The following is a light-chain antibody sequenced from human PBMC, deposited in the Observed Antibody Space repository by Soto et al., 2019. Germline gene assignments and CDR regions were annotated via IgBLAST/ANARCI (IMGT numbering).Light chain of an antibody. Sequence: QSVLTQPASVSGSPGQSITISCTGTSSDFGSYNLVSWYQQHPGKAPKVMIYEVSKRPSGVSNRFSGSKSGNTASLTISGLQAEDEADYYCCSYAGSSPPYVFGTGTKVTVL. CDR3: CSYAGSSPPYV. J-gene: IGLJ1*01. CDR2: EVS. CDR1: SSDFGSYNL. V-gene: IGLV2-23*02.